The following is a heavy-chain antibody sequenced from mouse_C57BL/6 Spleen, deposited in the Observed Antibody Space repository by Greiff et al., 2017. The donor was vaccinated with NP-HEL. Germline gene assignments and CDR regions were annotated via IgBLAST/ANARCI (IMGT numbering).Heavy chain of an antibody. CDR3: ARMGVITTVVGRGYFDV. CDR1: GYTFTSYW. V-gene: IGHV1-55*01. Sequence: QVQLKQPGAELVKPGASVKMSCKASGYTFTSYWITWVKQRPGQGLEWIGDIYPGSGSTNYNEKFKSKATLTVDTSSSTAYMQLSSLTSEDSAVYYCARMGVITTVVGRGYFDVWGTGTTVTVSS. J-gene: IGHJ1*03. D-gene: IGHD1-1*01. CDR2: IYPGSGST.